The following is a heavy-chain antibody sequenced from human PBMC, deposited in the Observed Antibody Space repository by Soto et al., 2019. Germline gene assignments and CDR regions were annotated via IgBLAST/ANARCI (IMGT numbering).Heavy chain of an antibody. J-gene: IGHJ4*02. CDR2: IYYSGST. V-gene: IGHV4-61*05. CDR1: GDSITSNSYF. Sequence: SETLPLTCTVSGDSITSNSYFWGWIRQPPGKGLEWIGYIYYSGSTNYNPSLKSRVTISVDTSKNQFSLKLSSVTAADTAVYYCARHHDSWGQGTLVTVS. CDR3: ARHHDS.